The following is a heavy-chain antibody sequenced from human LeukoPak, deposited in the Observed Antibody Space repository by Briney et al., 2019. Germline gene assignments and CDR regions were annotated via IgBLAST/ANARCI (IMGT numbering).Heavy chain of an antibody. CDR2: ISSSSAYI. CDR1: GFTFSSYS. V-gene: IGHV3-21*01. CDR3: ARTTVTPSWFDP. Sequence: PGGSLRLFSAASGFTFSSYSMNWVRQAPGKGLEWVSSISSSSAYIYYADSVKGRFTISRDNAKNSLYLQMNSLRAEDTAVYFCARTTVTPSWFDPWGQGTLVTVSS. J-gene: IGHJ5*02. D-gene: IGHD4-17*01.